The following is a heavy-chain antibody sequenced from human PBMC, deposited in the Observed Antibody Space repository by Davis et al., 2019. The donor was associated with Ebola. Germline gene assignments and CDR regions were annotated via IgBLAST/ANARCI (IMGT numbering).Heavy chain of an antibody. J-gene: IGHJ4*02. CDR1: GGSISSSSYY. CDR3: ARHSSRTTFFDY. V-gene: IGHV4-61*05. CDR2: IFHSGST. Sequence: PSETLSLTCTVSGGSISSSSYYWSWIRQPPGKGLEWIGYIFHSGSTNYSPYLKSRVTISVDTSKNQFSLTLSSVTAADTALYYCARHSSRTTFFDYWGQGTLVTVSS. D-gene: IGHD1-1*01.